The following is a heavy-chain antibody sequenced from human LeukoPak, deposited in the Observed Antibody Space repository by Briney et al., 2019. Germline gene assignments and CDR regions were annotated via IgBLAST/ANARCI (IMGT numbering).Heavy chain of an antibody. Sequence: GGSLRLSCAASGYTFTSYYMHWVRQAPGQGLEWMGIINPSGGSTSYAQKFQGRVTMTRDMSTSTVYVELSSLRSEDTAVYYCARGDSGYDSLPFDYWGQGTLVTVSS. CDR1: GYTFTSYY. CDR3: ARGDSGYDSLPFDY. CDR2: INPSGGST. V-gene: IGHV1-46*01. J-gene: IGHJ4*02. D-gene: IGHD5-12*01.